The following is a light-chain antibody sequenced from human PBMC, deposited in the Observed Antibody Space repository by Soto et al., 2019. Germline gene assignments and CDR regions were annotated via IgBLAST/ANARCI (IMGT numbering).Light chain of an antibody. V-gene: IGLV2-14*01. CDR1: SSDVGGYNY. CDR3: SSYTSSTLYV. CDR2: DVS. J-gene: IGLJ1*01. Sequence: QSALTQPASVSGSPGQSITISCTGTSSDVGGYNYVSWYQQHPGKAPKLMIYDVSNRPSGVSNRLSGSKSGNTASLTISGLQAEYEADYYCSSYTSSTLYVFGTGTKLTVL.